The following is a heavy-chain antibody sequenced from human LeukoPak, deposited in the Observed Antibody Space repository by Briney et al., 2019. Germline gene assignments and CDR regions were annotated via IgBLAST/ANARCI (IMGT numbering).Heavy chain of an antibody. CDR1: GFTFSSYS. CDR2: ISSSSSYI. Sequence: GGPLRLSCAASGFTFSSYSMNWVRQAPGKGLEWVSSISSSSSYIYYADSVKGRFTISRDNAKNPLYLQMNSLRAEDTAVYYCARVGVAAPFDYWGQGTLVTVSS. D-gene: IGHD2-15*01. CDR3: ARVGVAAPFDY. V-gene: IGHV3-21*01. J-gene: IGHJ4*02.